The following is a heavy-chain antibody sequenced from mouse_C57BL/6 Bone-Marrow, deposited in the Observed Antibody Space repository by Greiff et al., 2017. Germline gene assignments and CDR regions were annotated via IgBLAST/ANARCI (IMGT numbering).Heavy chain of an antibody. CDR3: TTGGY. CDR2: IDPANGDT. Sequence: EVQLQQSGAELVRPGASVKLSCTASGFNINDDYMHWVKQRPEQGLEWIGWIDPANGDTEYASKFQGKATITADPSSNTAYLQLSSLTSEDTAVYYCTTGGYWGQGTLVTVSA. CDR1: GFNINDDY. J-gene: IGHJ3*02. V-gene: IGHV14-4*01.